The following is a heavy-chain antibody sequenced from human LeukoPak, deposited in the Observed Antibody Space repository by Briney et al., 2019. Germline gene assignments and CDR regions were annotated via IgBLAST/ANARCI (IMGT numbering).Heavy chain of an antibody. CDR3: ARDPGWEPSFGYYYYMDV. CDR2: INPSGGST. D-gene: IGHD1-26*01. J-gene: IGHJ6*03. V-gene: IGHV1-46*01. Sequence: ASVKVSCKASGYTFTSYYMHWVRQAPGQGLEWMGIINPSGGSTSYAQKFQGRVTMTRDTSTSTVYMELSSLRSEDTAVYYCARDPGWEPSFGYYYYMDVWGKGTTVTVSS. CDR1: GYTFTSYY.